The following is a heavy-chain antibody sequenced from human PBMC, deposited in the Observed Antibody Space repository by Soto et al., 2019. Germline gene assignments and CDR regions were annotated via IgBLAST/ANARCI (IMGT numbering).Heavy chain of an antibody. D-gene: IGHD1-26*01. J-gene: IGHJ4*02. Sequence: QVQLQESGPGQVKPSETLSLTCTISGGSISVYYWSWVRQPPGHELEWIGYICASGSPYYNPSLRRRVTISADTSKNQISLKLTSPTAADTAVYYCARGVGSSPPRYWGRGTLVTVSS. CDR3: ARGVGSSPPRY. V-gene: IGHV4-59*01. CDR2: ICASGSP. CDR1: GGSISVYY.